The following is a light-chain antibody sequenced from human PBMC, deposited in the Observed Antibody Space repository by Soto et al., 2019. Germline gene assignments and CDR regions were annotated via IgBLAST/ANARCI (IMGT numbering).Light chain of an antibody. CDR3: EQYSTYLWT. CDR1: QSVSSSY. Sequence: EIVLTQSRGTLALSPVERATVSCRAIQSVSSSYLAWCQQKPGQDNRLLIYDASSRATGIQDRLSGSGSETEFTLKITSLQPDDTATYFCEQYSTYLWTFGQGNQVDLK. V-gene: IGKV3-20*01. J-gene: IGKJ1*01. CDR2: DAS.